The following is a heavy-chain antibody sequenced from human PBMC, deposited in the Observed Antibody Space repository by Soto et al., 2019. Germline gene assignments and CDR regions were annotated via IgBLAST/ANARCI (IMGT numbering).Heavy chain of an antibody. CDR2: ISAYNGNT. J-gene: IGHJ6*02. CDR3: ARDPRTTVTTYYYYGMDV. CDR1: GYTFTSYG. Sequence: QVQLVQSGAEVKKPGALVKLSCKASGYTFTSYGISWVRQAHGQGLEWMGWISAYNGNTNYAQKLQGRVTMTTATSTSTAYMELRSLRSDDTAVYYCARDPRTTVTTYYYYGMDVWGQGTTVTVS. D-gene: IGHD4-17*01. V-gene: IGHV1-18*01.